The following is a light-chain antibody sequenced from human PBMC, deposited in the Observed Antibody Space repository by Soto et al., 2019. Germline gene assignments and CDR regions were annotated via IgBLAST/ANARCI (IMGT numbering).Light chain of an antibody. Sequence: QSALTQPASVSGSPGQSITISCTGTSTDVGSYDLVSWYQQLPGKAPKLMIYEVSERPSGVSNRFSGSKSGNTASLTISGLQAEDEADYYCCSYAGSSTYVPFGGGTKLTVL. CDR1: STDVGSYDL. V-gene: IGLV2-23*02. CDR3: CSYAGSSTYVP. CDR2: EVS. J-gene: IGLJ2*01.